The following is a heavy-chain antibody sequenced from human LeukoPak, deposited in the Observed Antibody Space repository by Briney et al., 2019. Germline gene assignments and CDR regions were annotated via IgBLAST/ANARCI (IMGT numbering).Heavy chain of an antibody. CDR3: ARGGAAAEIEP. D-gene: IGHD6-13*01. CDR2: IFYTGST. J-gene: IGHJ1*01. CDR1: GGSTSSHY. V-gene: IGHV4-59*11. Sequence: SETLSLTCTVSGGSTSSHYWTWIRQPPGKGLEYIGYIFYTGSTNYNPSLTSRVAISLDTSENQFSLKLSSVTAADTAVYYCARGGAAAEIEPWGQGPLVTVSS.